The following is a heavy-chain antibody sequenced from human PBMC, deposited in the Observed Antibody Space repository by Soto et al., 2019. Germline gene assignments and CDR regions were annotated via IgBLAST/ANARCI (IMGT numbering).Heavy chain of an antibody. CDR3: AKDPKYYYGSGSYAFEI. D-gene: IGHD3-10*01. CDR2: ISGSGGST. Sequence: GGSLRLSCAASGFTFSSYAMSWVRQAPGKGLEWVSAISGSGGSTYYADSVKGRFTISRDNSKNTLYLQMNSLRAEDTAVYYCAKDPKYYYGSGSYAFEIWGQGTMVTVSS. V-gene: IGHV3-23*01. CDR1: GFTFSSYA. J-gene: IGHJ3*02.